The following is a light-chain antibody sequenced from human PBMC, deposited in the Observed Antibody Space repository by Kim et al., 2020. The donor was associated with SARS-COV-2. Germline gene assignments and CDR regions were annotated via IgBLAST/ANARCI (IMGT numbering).Light chain of an antibody. Sequence: IQLTQSPSSLSASVGDRVTITCRASQGIGSYLAWYQQSPGKAPTVLIYAASTLQSGVPSRFSGSGSGTDFTLTISSLQPEDFATYYCQELNSYPPTFGGGTKVDIK. CDR1: QGIGSY. CDR3: QELNSYPPT. J-gene: IGKJ4*01. CDR2: AAS. V-gene: IGKV1-9*01.